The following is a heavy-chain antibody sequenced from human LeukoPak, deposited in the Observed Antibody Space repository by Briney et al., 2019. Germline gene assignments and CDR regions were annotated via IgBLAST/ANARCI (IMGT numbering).Heavy chain of an antibody. J-gene: IGHJ5*02. CDR1: GFTVSNYF. Sequence: GGSLRLSCAASGFTVSNYFMHWVRQAPGKGLVWVSRINRDGTSTMYADSVKGRFTISRDNAKNTLYLQMNSLRDEDTAVYYCARRVDATRWFDPWGQGTLVTVSS. D-gene: IGHD2-15*01. V-gene: IGHV3-74*03. CDR2: INRDGTST. CDR3: ARRVDATRWFDP.